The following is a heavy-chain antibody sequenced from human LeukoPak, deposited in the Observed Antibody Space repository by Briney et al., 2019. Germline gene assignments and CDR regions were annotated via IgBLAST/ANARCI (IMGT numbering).Heavy chain of an antibody. D-gene: IGHD2-15*01. Sequence: GRSLRLSCTASGFTFGDYTMTWVRQAQGKGLEWVAVISYDGSNKYYADSVKGRFTISRDNSKNTLYLQMNSLRAEDTAVYYCAKDLLAPGGYWGQGTLVTVSS. V-gene: IGHV3-30*04. CDR1: GFTFGDYT. CDR3: AKDLLAPGGY. J-gene: IGHJ4*02. CDR2: ISYDGSNK.